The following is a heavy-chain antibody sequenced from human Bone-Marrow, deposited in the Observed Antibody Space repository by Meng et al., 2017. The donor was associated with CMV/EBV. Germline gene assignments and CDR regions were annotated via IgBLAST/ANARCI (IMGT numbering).Heavy chain of an antibody. CDR3: ARDDFDI. CDR2: INSDGSST. J-gene: IGHJ3*02. Sequence: GGSLRLSCAVSGFIFNNYWMHWVRQAPGKGLVWVSRINSDGSSTTYADSVKGRFTISRDNAKKMLYLQMNSLRVEDTAVYYCARDDFDIWGQGTRVTGSS. V-gene: IGHV3-74*03. CDR1: GFIFNNYW.